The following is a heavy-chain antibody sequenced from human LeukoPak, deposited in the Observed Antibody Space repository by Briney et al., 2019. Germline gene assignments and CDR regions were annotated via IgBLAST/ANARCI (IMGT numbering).Heavy chain of an antibody. J-gene: IGHJ4*02. CDR3: AREGVVVGMEGFDY. CDR2: INLDGSEK. V-gene: IGHV3-7*01. Sequence: GGSLRLSCAASGFTFSSHWMSWVRQAPGKGLEWVANINLDGSEKYYVDSVKGRFTISRDNAKNSLYLQMNSPRAEDTAVYFCAREGVVVGMEGFDYWGQGTLVTVSS. D-gene: IGHD3-22*01. CDR1: GFTFSSHW.